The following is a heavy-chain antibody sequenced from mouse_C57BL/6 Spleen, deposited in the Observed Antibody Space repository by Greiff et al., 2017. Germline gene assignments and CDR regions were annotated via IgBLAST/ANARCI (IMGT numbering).Heavy chain of an antibody. V-gene: IGHV1-19*01. J-gene: IGHJ4*01. Sequence: EVMLVESGPVLVKPGASVKMSCKASGYTFTDYYMNWVKQSHGKSLEWIGVINPYNGGTSYNQKFKGKATLTVDKSSSTAYMELNSLTSEDSAVYYCARGLEDYAMDYWGQGTSVTVSS. CDR2: INPYNGGT. CDR1: GYTFTDYY. CDR3: ARGLEDYAMDY.